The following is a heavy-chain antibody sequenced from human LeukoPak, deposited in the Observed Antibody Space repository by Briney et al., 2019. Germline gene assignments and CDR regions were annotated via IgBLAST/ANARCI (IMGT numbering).Heavy chain of an antibody. Sequence: GGSLRLSCAASGFTFSSYAKSWVRQAPGKGLEGVSAISGSGGSTYYADSVKGRFTISRDNSKNTLYLQMNSLRAEDTAVYYCAKGNNAVTQLGDAFDIWGQGTMVTVSS. D-gene: IGHD4-17*01. V-gene: IGHV3-23*01. CDR2: ISGSGGST. CDR3: AKGNNAVTQLGDAFDI. J-gene: IGHJ3*02. CDR1: GFTFSSYA.